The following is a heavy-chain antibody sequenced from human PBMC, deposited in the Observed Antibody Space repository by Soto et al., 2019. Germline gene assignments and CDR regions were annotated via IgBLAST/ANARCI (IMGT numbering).Heavy chain of an antibody. J-gene: IGHJ6*02. CDR3: ARVTYYYYGMDV. CDR1: GYTFPSYV. CDR2: ISAYNGNT. Sequence: QVELGQSGAEVKKPGASVKVSSKAPGYTFPSYVISWVRQAPGQGLEWMGWISAYNGNTNYARKLQGRVTMTPDTSTSTAYMELRSLRSDDTAVYYCARVTYYYYGMDVWGQGTTVTVSS. V-gene: IGHV1-18*01.